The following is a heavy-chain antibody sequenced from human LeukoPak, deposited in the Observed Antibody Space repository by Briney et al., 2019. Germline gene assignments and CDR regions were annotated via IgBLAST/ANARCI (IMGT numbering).Heavy chain of an antibody. Sequence: GASVKVSCKVSGYTLSELSMHWVRQAPGKGLEWMGGFDPEDGERMYAQKFQDRDTVTEDTSTDTAYMELSSLRAEDTAVYYCATGGPWGIPVPGGGPQDYWGQGTLVTVSS. CDR3: ATGGPWGIPVPGGGPQDY. J-gene: IGHJ4*02. CDR2: FDPEDGER. V-gene: IGHV1-24*01. D-gene: IGHD6-19*01. CDR1: GYTLSELS.